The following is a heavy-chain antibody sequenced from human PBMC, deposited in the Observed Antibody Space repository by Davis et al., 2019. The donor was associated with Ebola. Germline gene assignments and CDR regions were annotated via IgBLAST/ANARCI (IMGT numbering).Heavy chain of an antibody. CDR3: AKDPDSASLKQWGYYYGMDV. CDR1: GFTSSSFW. D-gene: IGHD6-19*01. J-gene: IGHJ6*02. V-gene: IGHV3-30*02. CDR2: IRYDGSNK. Sequence: GGSLRLSCAASGFTSSSFWMSWVRQAPGKGLEWVAFIRYDGSNKYYADSVKGRFTISRDNSKNTLYLQMNSLRAEDTAVYYCAKDPDSASLKQWGYYYGMDVWGQGTTVTVSS.